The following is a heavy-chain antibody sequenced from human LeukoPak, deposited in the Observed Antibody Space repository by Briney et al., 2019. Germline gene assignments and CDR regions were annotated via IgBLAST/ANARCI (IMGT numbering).Heavy chain of an antibody. CDR1: GFTFSSYA. V-gene: IGHV4-30-2*01. Sequence: LRLSCAASGFTFSSYAMSWVRQAPGKGLEWIGYIYHSGTTYYNPSLKSRVTISVGRSKNQFSLKLSSVTAADTAVYYCARAGYTRYFDYWGQGTLVTVSS. CDR2: IYHSGTT. J-gene: IGHJ4*02. D-gene: IGHD3-9*01. CDR3: ARAGYTRYFDY.